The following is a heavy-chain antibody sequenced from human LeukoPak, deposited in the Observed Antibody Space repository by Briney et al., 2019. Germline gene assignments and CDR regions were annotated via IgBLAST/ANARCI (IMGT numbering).Heavy chain of an antibody. Sequence: GGSLRLSCVASGFTFSSYGMHWVRQAPGKGLEWVAFIRYDGSNKYYADSVKGRFTISRDNSKNTLYLQMNSLRAEDTAVYYCAKWGYCGGDCYWSETSWGQGTLVTVSS. V-gene: IGHV3-30*02. CDR2: IRYDGSNK. CDR1: GFTFSSYG. CDR3: AKWGYCGGDCYWSETS. J-gene: IGHJ5*02. D-gene: IGHD2-21*01.